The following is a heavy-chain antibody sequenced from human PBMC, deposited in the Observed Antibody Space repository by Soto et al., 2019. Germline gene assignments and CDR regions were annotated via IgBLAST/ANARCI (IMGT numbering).Heavy chain of an antibody. CDR3: ANSTHYYDFWSGYSGGGFDP. D-gene: IGHD3-3*01. CDR1: GDSVSTNSAT. J-gene: IGHJ5*02. V-gene: IGHV6-1*01. Sequence: SQTLSLTCAISGDSVSTNSATWDWIRQSPSRGLEWLGRTYYRSKWYNDYAVSVKGRITINPDTSNNQLSLQLNSVTPDDTAVYYCANSTHYYDFWSGYSGGGFDPWGQGTLVTVSS. CDR2: TYYRSKWYN.